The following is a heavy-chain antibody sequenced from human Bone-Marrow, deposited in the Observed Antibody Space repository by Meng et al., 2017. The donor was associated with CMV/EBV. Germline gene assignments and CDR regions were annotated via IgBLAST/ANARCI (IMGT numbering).Heavy chain of an antibody. CDR2: IEGSNDNT. V-gene: IGHV3-23*04. CDR3: AKDIFRWAFDY. D-gene: IGHD1-26*01. Sequence: LVESGGGLVQPGGALILSCAASGFSIGYNAMSWVRQAPGKGLEWVSAIEGSNDNTHYAESVKGRFTISRDTSKNTLYLQMNYLTAEDTAMYYCAKDIFRWAFDYWGHGTLVTVSS. CDR1: GFSIGYNA. J-gene: IGHJ4*01.